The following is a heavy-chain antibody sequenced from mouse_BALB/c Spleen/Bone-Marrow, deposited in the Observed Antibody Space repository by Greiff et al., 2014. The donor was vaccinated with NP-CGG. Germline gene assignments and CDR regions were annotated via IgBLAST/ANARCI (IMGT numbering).Heavy chain of an antibody. D-gene: IGHD2-4*01. Sequence: EVQVVESGPELVKPGASVKVSCKASGYTFTSFVMHWVKQKPGQGLEWIGYINPDNDGTKYNEKFKGKATLTSDKSSTTAYMELSSLTSEDSAVYYCARTMIYFYAMDYWGQGTSVTVSS. CDR3: ARTMIYFYAMDY. CDR1: GYTFTSFV. J-gene: IGHJ4*01. V-gene: IGHV1-14*01. CDR2: INPDNDGT.